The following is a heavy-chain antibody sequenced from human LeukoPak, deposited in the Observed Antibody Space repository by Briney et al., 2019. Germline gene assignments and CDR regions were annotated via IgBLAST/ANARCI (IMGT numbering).Heavy chain of an antibody. CDR2: MNPNSGNT. Sequence: ASVKVSCKASGYTFTSYDIKWVRQATGQGLEWMGWMNPNSGNTGYAQKFQGRVTMTRNTSISTAYMELSSLRSEDTPVYYRARAKYDFWSGSHDAFDIWGRGTMVTVSS. V-gene: IGHV1-8*01. J-gene: IGHJ3*02. CDR3: ARAKYDFWSGSHDAFDI. D-gene: IGHD3-3*01. CDR1: GYTFTSYD.